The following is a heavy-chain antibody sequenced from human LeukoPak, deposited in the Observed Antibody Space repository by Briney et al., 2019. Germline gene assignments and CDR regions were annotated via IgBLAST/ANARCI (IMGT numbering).Heavy chain of an antibody. CDR2: ISASGSNP. D-gene: IGHD4-17*01. V-gene: IGHV3-23*01. CDR1: GFAFGSYG. Sequence: GGSLRLSCAASGFAFGSYGMSWVRQAPGKGLEWVAAISASGSNPHYSDSVKGRFLISRDNTENTVYLQMKSLRAEDTAVYYCARDPNGDYIGAFDFRGQGTMVTVSS. CDR3: ARDPNGDYIGAFDF. J-gene: IGHJ3*01.